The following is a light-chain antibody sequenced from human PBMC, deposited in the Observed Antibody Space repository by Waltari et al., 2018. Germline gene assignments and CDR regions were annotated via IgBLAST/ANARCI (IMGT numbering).Light chain of an antibody. CDR1: QTVLYTSNNRSY. V-gene: IGKV4-1*01. CDR3: QQYYSTPPT. Sequence: IVMTQSPDSLAVSLGERATINCKSSQTVLYTSNNRSYLTWFQQKPGQPPKLLIYWASTRESWVPDRFSGSGSGTDFTLTITGLQAEDVAVYYCQQYYSTPPTLGQGTKVEVK. CDR2: WAS. J-gene: IGKJ1*01.